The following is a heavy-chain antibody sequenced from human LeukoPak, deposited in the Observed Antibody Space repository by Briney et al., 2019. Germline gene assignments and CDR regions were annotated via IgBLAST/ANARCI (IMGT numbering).Heavy chain of an antibody. V-gene: IGHV3-21*06. J-gene: IGHJ4*02. CDR2: ISSSGSYI. CDR3: ARLQWLQTGRDFLDY. CDR1: GFTFSSYA. D-gene: IGHD6-19*01. Sequence: PGGSLRLSCAASGFTFSSYAIQWVRQAPGKGLEWVSSISSSGSYIYYADLVKGRFTISRDNAKNSLDLQMNSLRVEDTAVYYCARLQWLQTGRDFLDYWGQGTLVTVSS.